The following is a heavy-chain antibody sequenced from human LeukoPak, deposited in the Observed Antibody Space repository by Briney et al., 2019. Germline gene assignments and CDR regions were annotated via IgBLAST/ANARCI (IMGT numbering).Heavy chain of an antibody. Sequence: SETLSLTCAVYGGSFSGYYWSWIRQPPGKGLEWIGEINHSGSTNYNPSLKSRVTISVDTSKNQFSLKLSSVTAADTAVYYCARPRPIYSSSPYYMDVWGKGTTVTVSS. CDR3: ARPRPIYSSSPYYMDV. V-gene: IGHV4-34*01. D-gene: IGHD6-6*01. CDR2: INHSGST. CDR1: GGSFSGYY. J-gene: IGHJ6*03.